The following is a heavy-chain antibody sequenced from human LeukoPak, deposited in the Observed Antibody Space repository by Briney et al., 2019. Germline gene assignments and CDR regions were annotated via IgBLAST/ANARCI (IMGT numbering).Heavy chain of an antibody. CDR2: ISYDGSNK. Sequence: GGSLRLSCAASGFTFSSYTMHWVRQAPGKGLEWVAVISYDGSNKYYADSVKGRFTISRDNSKNTLYLQMNSLRAEDTAVYYCARDLGYSSGWYLVYWGQGTLVTVSS. V-gene: IGHV3-30-3*01. CDR3: ARDLGYSSGWYLVY. D-gene: IGHD6-19*01. J-gene: IGHJ4*02. CDR1: GFTFSSYT.